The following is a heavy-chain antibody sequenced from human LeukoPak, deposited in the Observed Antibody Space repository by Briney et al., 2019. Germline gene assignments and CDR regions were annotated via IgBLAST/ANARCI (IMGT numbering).Heavy chain of an antibody. J-gene: IGHJ4*02. CDR1: GFTFSSYA. D-gene: IGHD2-2*01. Sequence: PGGSLRLSCAASGFTFSSYAMHWVRQAPGKGLEWVAVISYDGSNKYYADSVKGRFTISRDNSKNTLYLQMNSLRAEDTAVYYCAKDGDIVVVPAATPLDYWGQGTLVTVSS. CDR3: AKDGDIVVVPAATPLDY. V-gene: IGHV3-30-3*01. CDR2: ISYDGSNK.